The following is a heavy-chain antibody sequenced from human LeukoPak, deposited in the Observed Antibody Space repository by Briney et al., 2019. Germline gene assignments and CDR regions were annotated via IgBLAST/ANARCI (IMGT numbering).Heavy chain of an antibody. CDR1: GGSISSYY. Sequence: SETLSLTCTVSGGSISSYYWSWIRQPPGKGLEWIGYIYYSGSTNYNPSLKSRVTISADTSKNQFSLKLTSVTAADTAVYYCARADYGDYADAFDVWGQGTMVTVSS. CDR3: ARADYGDYADAFDV. CDR2: IYYSGST. V-gene: IGHV4-59*01. J-gene: IGHJ3*01. D-gene: IGHD4-17*01.